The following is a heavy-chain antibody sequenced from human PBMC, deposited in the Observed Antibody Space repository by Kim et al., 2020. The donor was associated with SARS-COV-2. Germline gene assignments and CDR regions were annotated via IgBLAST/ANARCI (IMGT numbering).Heavy chain of an antibody. V-gene: IGHV1-8*01. Sequence: SAPKFQGRIAMTRNTSVSTAYMELSSLRSEDTAVYYCAKRNTVTTRTLDFWGQGTLVTVSS. J-gene: IGHJ4*02. CDR3: AKRNTVTTRTLDF. D-gene: IGHD4-17*01.